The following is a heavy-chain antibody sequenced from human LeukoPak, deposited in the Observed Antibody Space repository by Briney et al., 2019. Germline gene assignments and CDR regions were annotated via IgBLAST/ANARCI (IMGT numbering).Heavy chain of an antibody. D-gene: IGHD6-19*01. CDR1: GFTFDDYG. J-gene: IGHJ5*02. V-gene: IGHV3-20*04. CDR3: ARDSSDWYHWFDP. CDR2: INWNGGST. Sequence: PGGSLRLSCAASGFTFDDYGMSWVRQAPGKGLEWVSGINWNGGSTGYADSVKGRFTISRGNAKNSVYLQMNSLRAEDTAVCYCARDSSDWYHWFDPWGQGTLVTVSS.